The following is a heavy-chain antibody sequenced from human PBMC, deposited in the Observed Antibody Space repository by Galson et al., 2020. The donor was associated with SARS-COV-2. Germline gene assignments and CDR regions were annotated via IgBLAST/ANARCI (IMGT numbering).Heavy chain of an antibody. J-gene: IGHJ4*02. CDR2: IYWDDDK. V-gene: IGHV2-5*02. CDR3: AHTMITFGGVIGPDY. CDR1: GFSLSTSGVG. D-gene: IGHD3-16*02. Sequence: SGPTLVKPTQTLTLPCTFSGFSLSTSGVGVGWIRQPPGKALEWLALIYWDDDKCYSPSLKSRLTITKDTSKNQVVLTMTNMDPVDTATYYCAHTMITFGGVIGPDYWGQGTLVTVSS.